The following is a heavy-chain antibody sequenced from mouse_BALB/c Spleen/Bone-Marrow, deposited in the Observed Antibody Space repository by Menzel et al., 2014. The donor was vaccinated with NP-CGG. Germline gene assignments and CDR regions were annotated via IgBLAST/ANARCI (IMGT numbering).Heavy chain of an antibody. CDR2: IHPSDSET. CDR3: ARRDYGYDRDWYFDV. D-gene: IGHD2-2*01. Sequence: VKLMESGAELVRPGASVKLSCKASGYSFTSYWMNWVKQRPGQGLEWIGMIHPSDSETRLNQKFKDKATLTVDKSSXTAYMQLSSPTSEDSAVYYCARRDYGYDRDWYFDVWGAGTTVTVSS. CDR1: GYSFTSYW. V-gene: IGHV1-61*01. J-gene: IGHJ1*01.